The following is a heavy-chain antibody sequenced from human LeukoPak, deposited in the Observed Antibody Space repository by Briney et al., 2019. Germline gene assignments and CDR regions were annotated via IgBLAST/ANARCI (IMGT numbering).Heavy chain of an antibody. CDR3: ARSPALREYFQH. Sequence: GGSLRLSCAASGFTFSSYAMSWVRQAPGKGLEWVSAISGSGGSTYYADSVKGRFTISRDNSKNTLYLQMNSLRAEDTAVYYCARSPALREYFQHWGQGTLVTVSS. CDR2: ISGSGGST. V-gene: IGHV3-23*01. CDR1: GFTFSSYA. J-gene: IGHJ1*01.